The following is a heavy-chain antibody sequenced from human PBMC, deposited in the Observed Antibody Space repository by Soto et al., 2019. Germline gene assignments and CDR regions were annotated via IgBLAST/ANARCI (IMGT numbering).Heavy chain of an antibody. J-gene: IGHJ6*02. CDR2: IYSGGVT. CDR3: ARDPSATGYYGLDV. Sequence: EVQLVESGGGLIQPGGSLRLSFEASGFTVKNYQMNWVRQAPGKGLEWVSVIYSGGVTYYPASVKGRFTIIRDTSKNSVYLQMNSLRADDTAMYYCARDPSATGYYGLDVWGHGTTCTVSS. CDR1: GFTVKNYQ. V-gene: IGHV3-53*01.